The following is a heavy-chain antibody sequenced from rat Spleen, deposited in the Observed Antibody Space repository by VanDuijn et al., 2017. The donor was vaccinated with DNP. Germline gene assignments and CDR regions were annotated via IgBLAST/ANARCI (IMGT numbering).Heavy chain of an antibody. CDR1: GFTFSNYD. D-gene: IGHD1-12*02. V-gene: IGHV5-22*01. Sequence: EVKLVESGGGLVQPGRSLKLSCAASGFTFSNYDMAWVRQAPTKGLEWVASISYDGSSTYYRDSVKGRFTISRDNAKSTLYLQMNSLRSEDTATYYCARLHGSYPFYWGQGVMVTVSS. CDR3: ARLHGSYPFY. CDR2: ISYDGSST. J-gene: IGHJ2*01.